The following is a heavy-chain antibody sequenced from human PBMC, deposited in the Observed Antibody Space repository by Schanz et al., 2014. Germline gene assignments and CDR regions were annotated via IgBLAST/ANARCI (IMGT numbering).Heavy chain of an antibody. CDR1: GFTVSSNH. D-gene: IGHD3-9*01. CDR2: IYSGIGA. Sequence: QLVGSGGGLVQPGGSLRLSCAVSGFTVSSNHMSWVRQAPGKGLEWVSVIYSGIGAYYADSVKDRFTVSRDNSKNTVYLQMNSLRAEDTAVYYCAKQIHYDILTVTRNWGQGTLVTVSS. CDR3: AKQIHYDILTVTRN. J-gene: IGHJ4*02. V-gene: IGHV3-66*01.